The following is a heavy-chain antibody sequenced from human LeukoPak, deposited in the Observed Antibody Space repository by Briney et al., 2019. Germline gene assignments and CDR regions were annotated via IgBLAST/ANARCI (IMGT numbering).Heavy chain of an antibody. J-gene: IGHJ4*02. CDR3: ARDRFVTMVRGVIVH. Sequence: SETLSLTCTVSGGSISSGGYYWSWIRQPPGKGLEWIGYIYHSGSTYYNPSLKSRVTISVDTSKNQFSLKLSSVTAADTAVYYCARDRFVTMVRGVIVHWGQGTLVTVSS. CDR1: GGSISSGGYY. CDR2: IYHSGST. V-gene: IGHV4-30-2*01. D-gene: IGHD3-10*01.